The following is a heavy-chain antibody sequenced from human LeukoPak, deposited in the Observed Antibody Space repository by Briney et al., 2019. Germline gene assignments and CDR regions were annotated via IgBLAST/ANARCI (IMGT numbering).Heavy chain of an antibody. D-gene: IGHD3-22*01. V-gene: IGHV3-48*03. J-gene: IGHJ4*02. CDR2: FAGSDTTT. Sequence: GGSLRLSCAASGFDFGAYEMNWVRRAPGKGLEWVAYFAGSDTTTYYADSVKGRFIISRDNARNSLYLQMNSLRAEDTALYYCTTLGYHLDSWGQGTLVTVSS. CDR3: TTLGYHLDS. CDR1: GFDFGAYE.